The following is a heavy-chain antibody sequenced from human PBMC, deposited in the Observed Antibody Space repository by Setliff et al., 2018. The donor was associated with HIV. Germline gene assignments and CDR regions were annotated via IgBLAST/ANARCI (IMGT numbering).Heavy chain of an antibody. Sequence: SETLSLTCTVSGGSISSHHWSWIRQPPGKGLEWIGYIYYSGSTNYNPSLKSRVTISVDTSKNQFSLKLSSVTAADTAVYYCASHGSVYYFDYWGQGTLVTVSS. D-gene: IGHD1-1*01. CDR3: ASHGSVYYFDY. J-gene: IGHJ4*02. CDR1: GGSISSHH. V-gene: IGHV4-59*11. CDR2: IYYSGST.